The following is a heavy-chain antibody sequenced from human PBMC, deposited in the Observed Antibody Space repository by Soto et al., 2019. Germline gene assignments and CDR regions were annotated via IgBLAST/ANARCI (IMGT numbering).Heavy chain of an antibody. V-gene: IGHV3-21*01. Sequence: GGSLRLSCAASGFTFSSYSMNWVRQAPGKGLEWVSSISSSSSYIYYADSVKGRFTISRDNAKNSLYLQMNSLRAEDTAVYYCAREQRDFWSGYYRVWGKGTTVTVS. J-gene: IGHJ6*03. CDR2: ISSSSSYI. CDR1: GFTFSSYS. D-gene: IGHD3-3*01. CDR3: AREQRDFWSGYYRV.